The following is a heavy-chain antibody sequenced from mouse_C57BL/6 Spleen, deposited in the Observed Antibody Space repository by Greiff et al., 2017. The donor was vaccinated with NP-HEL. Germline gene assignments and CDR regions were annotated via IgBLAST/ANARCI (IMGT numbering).Heavy chain of an antibody. V-gene: IGHV7-1*01. CDR2: SRNKANDYTT. CDR1: GFTFSDFY. D-gene: IGHD1-1*01. Sequence: EVQVVESGGGLVQSGRSLRLSCATSGFTFSDFYMEWVRQAPGKGLEWIAASRNKANDYTTEYSASVKGRFIVSRDTSQSILYLQMNALRAEDTAIYYCARDADYYGTFDVWGTGTTVTVSS. J-gene: IGHJ1*03. CDR3: ARDADYYGTFDV.